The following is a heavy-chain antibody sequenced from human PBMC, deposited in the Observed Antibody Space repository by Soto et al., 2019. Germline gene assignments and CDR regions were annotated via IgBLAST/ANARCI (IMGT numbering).Heavy chain of an antibody. V-gene: IGHV1-18*01. CDR1: GYTFYSHS. D-gene: IGHD5-18*01. CDR3: ARCIQGDYYYGMDV. CDR2: INADYGNT. Sequence: ASVKVSCKASGYTFYSHSISWVRQAPGQGLEWMGRINADYGNTQYAQKFRGRVTMTTDTSTATVYMELTNLRSDDTAVYYCARCIQGDYYYGMDVWGQGTTVTVSS. J-gene: IGHJ6*02.